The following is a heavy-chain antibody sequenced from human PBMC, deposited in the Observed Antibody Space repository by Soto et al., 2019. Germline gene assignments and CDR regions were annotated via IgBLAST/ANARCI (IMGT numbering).Heavy chain of an antibody. CDR3: ARDSGIPNDY. CDR2: IHNNGDT. J-gene: IGHJ4*02. D-gene: IGHD1-1*01. CDR1: GFNVKNNY. Sequence: VQLVETGGGLIQPGGSLRLSCAVSGFNVKNNYMNWVRQAPGKGLEWDSVIHNNGDTYYADSVKGRFTISRDNSKNTVYLQMDSLRADDSAIYYCARDSGIPNDYWGQGTLVTVSS. V-gene: IGHV3-53*02.